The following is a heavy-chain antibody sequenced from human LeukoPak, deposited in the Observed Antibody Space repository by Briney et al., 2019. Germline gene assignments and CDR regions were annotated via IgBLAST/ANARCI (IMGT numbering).Heavy chain of an antibody. CDR3: ARGGSRMTTFYIIDY. J-gene: IGHJ4*02. D-gene: IGHD4-11*01. CDR2: INPYNGDT. Sequence: GASVKVSCKASGYTFINYAIHWVRQAPGQRLEWMGWINPYNGDTEYSQKLQGRVTITRDTSANTAYMELSSLRFEDTAVYYCARGGSRMTTFYIIDYWGQGTLVTVSS. V-gene: IGHV1-3*01. CDR1: GYTFINYA.